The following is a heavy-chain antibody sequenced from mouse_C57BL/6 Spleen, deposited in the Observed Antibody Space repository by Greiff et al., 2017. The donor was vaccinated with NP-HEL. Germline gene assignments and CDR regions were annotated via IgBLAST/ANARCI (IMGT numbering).Heavy chain of an antibody. CDR2: ISSGSSTI. Sequence: EVKLVESGGGLVKPGGSLKLSCAASGFTFSDYGMHWVRQAPEKGLEWVAYISSGSSTIYYADTVKGRFTISRDNAKNTLFLQMTSLRSEDTAMYYCARDYGLHFDYWGQGTTLTVSS. CDR3: ARDYGLHFDY. CDR1: GFTFSDYG. D-gene: IGHD1-1*02. V-gene: IGHV5-17*01. J-gene: IGHJ2*01.